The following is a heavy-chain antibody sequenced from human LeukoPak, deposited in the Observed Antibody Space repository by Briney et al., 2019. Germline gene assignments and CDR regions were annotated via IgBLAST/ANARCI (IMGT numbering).Heavy chain of an antibody. CDR3: ARPREGRYSYGPHDAFDI. CDR2: IKQDGSEK. J-gene: IGHJ3*02. V-gene: IGHV3-7*01. Sequence: GGSLRLSCAASGFTFSSYWMSWVRQAPGKGLEWVANIKQDGSEKYYVDSVKGRFTISRDNAKNSLYLQMNSLRAEDTAVYYCARPREGRYSYGPHDAFDIWGQGTMVTVSS. D-gene: IGHD5-18*01. CDR1: GFTFSSYW.